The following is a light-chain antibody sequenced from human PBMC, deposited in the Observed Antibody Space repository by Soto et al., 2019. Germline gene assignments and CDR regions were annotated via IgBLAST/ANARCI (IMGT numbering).Light chain of an antibody. V-gene: IGKV1-39*01. J-gene: IGKJ2*01. CDR1: QNINKY. CDR2: VAS. Sequence: DIQMTQSPSSLSASVGDRVTITCRASQNINKYLNWYQQKPGKAPKVLILVASSLESGVPSRFSGSGSGTDFTLTISSLQPEDFATYYCQQSFSKFLYTFGQGTKLEIK. CDR3: QQSFSKFLYT.